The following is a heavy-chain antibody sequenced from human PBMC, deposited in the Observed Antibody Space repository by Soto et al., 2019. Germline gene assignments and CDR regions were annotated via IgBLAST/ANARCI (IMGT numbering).Heavy chain of an antibody. D-gene: IGHD2-15*01. CDR3: AHRPSYCSGGSCYSGFDY. CDR1: GFSLSTSGVG. J-gene: IGHJ4*02. Sequence: QITLKESGPTLVKPTQTLTPTCTFSGFSLSTSGVGVGWIRQPPGKALEWLALIYWDDDKRYSPSLKSRLTITKDTSKNQVVHTMTNMDPVDTATYYCAHRPSYCSGGSCYSGFDYWDQGTLVTVSS. V-gene: IGHV2-5*02. CDR2: IYWDDDK.